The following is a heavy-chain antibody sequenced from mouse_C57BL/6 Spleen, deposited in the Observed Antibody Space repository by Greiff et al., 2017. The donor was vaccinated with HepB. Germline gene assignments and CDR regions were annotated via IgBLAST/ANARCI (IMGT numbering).Heavy chain of an antibody. J-gene: IGHJ2*01. CDR3: AVDSSGSHYFDY. D-gene: IGHD3-2*02. V-gene: IGHV1-69*01. CDR1: GYTFTSYW. Sequence: QVQLQQPGAELVMPGASVKLSCKASGYTFTSYWMHWVKQRPGQGLEWIGEIDPSDSYTNYNQKFKGKSTLTVDKSSSTAYMQLSSLTSEDSAVYYCAVDSSGSHYFDYWGQGTTLTVSS. CDR2: IDPSDSYT.